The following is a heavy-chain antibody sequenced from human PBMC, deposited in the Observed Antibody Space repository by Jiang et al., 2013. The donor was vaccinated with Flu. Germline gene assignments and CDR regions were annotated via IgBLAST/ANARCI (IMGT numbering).Heavy chain of an antibody. CDR2: TYYRSKWYN. D-gene: IGHD5-12*01. Sequence: QTLSLTCAISGDSVSSNSAAWNWIRQSPSRGLEWLGRTYYRSKWYNDYAVSVKSRITINPDTSKNQFSLQLNSVTPEDTAVYYCAREGVKSGYSGYDFRAWVDYFDYWGQGTLVTVSS. V-gene: IGHV6-1*01. CDR3: AREGVKSGYSGYDFRAWVDYFDY. CDR1: GDSVSSNSAA. J-gene: IGHJ4*02.